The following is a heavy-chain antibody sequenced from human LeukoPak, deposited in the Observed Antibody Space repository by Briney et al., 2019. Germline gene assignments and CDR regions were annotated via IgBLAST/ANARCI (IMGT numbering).Heavy chain of an antibody. CDR1: GFTFSSHG. D-gene: IGHD6-13*01. CDR3: AKDVRQEAAAQDY. V-gene: IGHV3-30*18. Sequence: PERSLRLSCAASGFTFSSHGMHWVRQAPGKGPEWVAVIRNVGSKKYYADAVKGRFTISRDNSKNTLYLEMNSLRAEDTALYYCAKDVRQEAAAQDYWGQGTVVTVSS. CDR2: IRNVGSKK. J-gene: IGHJ4*02.